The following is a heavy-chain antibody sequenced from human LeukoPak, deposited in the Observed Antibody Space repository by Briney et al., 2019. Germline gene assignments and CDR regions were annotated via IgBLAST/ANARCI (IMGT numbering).Heavy chain of an antibody. CDR1: GGSISSHY. Sequence: SETLSLTCTVSGGSISSHYWSWIRQPAGKGLEWIGRIYTSGSTNYNPSLKSRVTMSVDTSKNQFSLKLSSVTAADTAVYYCAIGNYYDSSGSPAGDYYYYMDVWGKGTTVTVSS. CDR3: AIGNYYDSSGSPAGDYYYYMDV. D-gene: IGHD3-22*01. J-gene: IGHJ6*03. V-gene: IGHV4-4*07. CDR2: IYTSGST.